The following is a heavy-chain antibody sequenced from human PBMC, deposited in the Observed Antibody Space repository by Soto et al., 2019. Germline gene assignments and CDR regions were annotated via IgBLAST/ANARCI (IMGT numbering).Heavy chain of an antibody. Sequence: EVQLVESGGGLVKPGGSLRLSCAASGFTFSSYSMNWVRQVPGKGLEWVSSISSSSSYIYYADSVKGRFTISRDNAKNSLYLQMNSLRAEDTAVYYCARGPYDYGDYAGLDFDYWGQGTLVTVSS. CDR1: GFTFSSYS. D-gene: IGHD4-17*01. CDR2: ISSSSSYI. CDR3: ARGPYDYGDYAGLDFDY. J-gene: IGHJ4*02. V-gene: IGHV3-21*01.